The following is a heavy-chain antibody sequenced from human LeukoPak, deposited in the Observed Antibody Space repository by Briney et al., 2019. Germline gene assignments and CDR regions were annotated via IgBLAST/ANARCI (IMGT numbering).Heavy chain of an antibody. J-gene: IGHJ3*02. CDR1: GGSISSSNW. D-gene: IGHD6-19*01. V-gene: IGHV4-4*02. CDR2: IYHSGST. CDR3: ARADLKGIAVPDAFDI. Sequence: SEILSLTCAVSGGSISSSNWWSWVRQPPGKGLEWIGEIYHSGSTNYNPSLKSRVTISVDKSKNQFSLKLSSVTAADTAVYYCARADLKGIAVPDAFDIWGQGTMVTVSS.